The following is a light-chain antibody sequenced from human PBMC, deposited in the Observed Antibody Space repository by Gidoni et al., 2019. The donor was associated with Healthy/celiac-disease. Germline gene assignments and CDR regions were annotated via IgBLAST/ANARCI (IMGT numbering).Light chain of an antibody. J-gene: IGKJ3*01. CDR2: GAS. Sequence: EIVMTQSPATLSVSPGERATLSCRASQSVSSSLAWYQQKPGQAPRLLIYGASTRATGIPARFSGSGSGTEFTLTISSLQSEDFAVYYCQQYNNWPGFTFGPXTKVDIK. CDR3: QQYNNWPGFT. V-gene: IGKV3-15*01. CDR1: QSVSSS.